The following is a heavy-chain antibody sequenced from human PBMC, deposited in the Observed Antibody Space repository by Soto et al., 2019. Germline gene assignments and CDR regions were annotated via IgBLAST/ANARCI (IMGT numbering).Heavy chain of an antibody. CDR3: ARDEGGIQLGSYYFDY. V-gene: IGHV4-34*01. J-gene: IGHJ4*02. CDR1: GGSFSGYY. CDR2: INHSGST. D-gene: IGHD5-18*01. Sequence: QVQLQQWGAGLLKPSETLSLTCAVYGGSFSGYYWSWIRQPPGKGLEWIGEINHSGSTNYNPSLKSRFTISVDTSKNQFSLKLSSVTAADTAVYYCARDEGGIQLGSYYFDYWGQGTLVTVSS.